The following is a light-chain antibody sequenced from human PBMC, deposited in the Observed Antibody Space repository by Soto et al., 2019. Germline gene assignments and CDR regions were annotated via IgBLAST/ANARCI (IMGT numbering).Light chain of an antibody. CDR2: KAS. CDR1: QSVSSW. V-gene: IGKV1-5*03. J-gene: IGKJ1*01. Sequence: DIQMTQSPSTLSASVGDRVTITCRASQSVSSWLAWYQQIPGKAPKLLIYKASILESGVPLRFSGSGSGTEFTLTIYSLQPDDFATYYCQQYESSFRTFGQGTKVEIK. CDR3: QQYESSFRT.